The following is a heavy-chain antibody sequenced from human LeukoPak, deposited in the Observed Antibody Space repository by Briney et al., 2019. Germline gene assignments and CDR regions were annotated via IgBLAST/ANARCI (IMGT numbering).Heavy chain of an antibody. CDR3: ASTSNTWLGLPYFDS. CDR2: MFYAEST. J-gene: IGHJ4*02. Sequence: PSETLSLTCTVSGVSVSDGNYYWSWIRQPPGEGLEWIGYMFYAESTKYNPSLNSRVTISVDRSKNQVSLNLTSVTAADTAVYYCASTSNTWLGLPYFDSWGQGTLVTVSA. V-gene: IGHV4-61*01. CDR1: GVSVSDGNYY. D-gene: IGHD3-10*01.